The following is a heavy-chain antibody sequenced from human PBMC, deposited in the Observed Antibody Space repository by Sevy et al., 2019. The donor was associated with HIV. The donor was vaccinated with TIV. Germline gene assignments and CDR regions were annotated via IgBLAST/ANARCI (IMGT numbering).Heavy chain of an antibody. D-gene: IGHD3-16*01. Sequence: GESLKISCVASGFTFSSSGMHWVRQTPDKGLEWVAVLRFDGSTKLYADSVKGRFTISRDNSRNTLYLEMSSLRVDDTAVYFCANDLGYGYFLNYSYGVDVWGRGTMVTVSS. CDR3: ANDLGYGYFLNYSYGVDV. CDR1: GFTFSSSG. J-gene: IGHJ6*02. V-gene: IGHV3-33*03. CDR2: LRFDGSTK.